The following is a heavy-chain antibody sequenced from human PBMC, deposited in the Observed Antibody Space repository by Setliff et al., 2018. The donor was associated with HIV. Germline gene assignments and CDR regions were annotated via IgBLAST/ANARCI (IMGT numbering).Heavy chain of an antibody. J-gene: IGHJ4*02. CDR2: INTNTGNP. CDR3: VRDKGDSRNFDY. CDR1: GYTFTSYA. D-gene: IGHD2-21*01. Sequence: ASVKVSCKASGYTFTSYAMNWVRQAPGQGLEWMGRINTNTGNPTYAQGFTGRFVFSLDTSISTAYMEVNTLRAEDTALYYCVRDKGDSRNFDYWGQGTLVTSPQ. V-gene: IGHV7-4-1*02.